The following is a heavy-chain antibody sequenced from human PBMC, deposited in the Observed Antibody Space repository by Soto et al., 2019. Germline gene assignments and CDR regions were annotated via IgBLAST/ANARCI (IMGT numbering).Heavy chain of an antibody. CDR3: ARGGYDTSDQTFIGWGPDC. Sequence: HVQLQESGPGPVTPSQTLSLSCTVSGVSITSGSYYWTWVRQSPGKGLEWIGYRYYSGNTYYNPSLNGRATISVDTSNNQFSLKLTSVTAADTAVYYCARGGYDTSDQTFIGWGPDCWGQGTLVTVSS. D-gene: IGHD3-22*01. V-gene: IGHV4-30-4*01. J-gene: IGHJ4*02. CDR1: GVSITSGSYY. CDR2: RYYSGNT.